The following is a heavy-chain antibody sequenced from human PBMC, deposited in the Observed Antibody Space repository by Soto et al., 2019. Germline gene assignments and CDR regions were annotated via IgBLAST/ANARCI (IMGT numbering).Heavy chain of an antibody. V-gene: IGHV4-39*01. J-gene: IGHJ4*02. CDR3: AVPYCGGDCYLRTFYFDS. Sequence: LSETLSLTCTVAGGSSSTSRYYWGWIRQPPGKGLEWIGNIDYNGRTFYNPSLKSRVTISVEPSKNQLSLRLSSVTAADTAIYYCAVPYCGGDCYLRTFYFDSWGQGTLVTVSS. CDR1: GGSSSTSRYY. CDR2: IDYNGRT. D-gene: IGHD2-21*02.